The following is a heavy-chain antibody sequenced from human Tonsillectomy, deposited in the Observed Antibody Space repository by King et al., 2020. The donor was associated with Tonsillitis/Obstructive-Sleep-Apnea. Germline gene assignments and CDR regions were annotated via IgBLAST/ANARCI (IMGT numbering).Heavy chain of an antibody. CDR1: GYTFTSYA. V-gene: IGHV1-3*01. D-gene: IGHD3-9*01. J-gene: IGHJ4*02. CDR3: ARVSLDYDILTGYYARYIDY. Sequence: QLVQSGAEVKKPGASVKVSCKASGYTFTSYAMHLVRQAPGQRLEWMGWINAGNGNTKYSQKFQGRVTITRDTSASTAYMELSSLRSEDTAVYYCARVSLDYDILTGYYARYIDYWGQGTLVTVSS. CDR2: INAGNGNT.